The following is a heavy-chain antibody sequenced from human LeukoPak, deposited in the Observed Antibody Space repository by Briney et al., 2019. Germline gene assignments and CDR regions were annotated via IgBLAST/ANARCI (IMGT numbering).Heavy chain of an antibody. Sequence: PSETLSLTCTVSGDSISSGDYYWSWIRQPAGKGLEWIGRISSSGSTNYNPSLKSRVTISVDTSKNQFSLKLSSVTAADTAMYYCATGLQSSWYRPYFDYWGQGTLVTVPS. V-gene: IGHV4-61*02. CDR2: ISSSGST. D-gene: IGHD6-13*01. CDR3: ATGLQSSWYRPYFDY. CDR1: GDSISSGDYY. J-gene: IGHJ4*02.